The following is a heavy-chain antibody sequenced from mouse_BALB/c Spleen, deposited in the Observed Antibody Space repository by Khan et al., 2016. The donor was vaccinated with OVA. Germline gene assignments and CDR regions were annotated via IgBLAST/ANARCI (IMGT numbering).Heavy chain of an antibody. CDR1: GYTFTNYG. CDR3: ARCVWYFDV. CDR2: INTYTGEP. J-gene: IGHJ1*01. Sequence: QVQLQQSGPELKKPGETVKISCKASGYTFTNYGMNWVKQAPGKVLKWMGWINTYTGEPTYADDFKGRFAFSLETSASTSYLQINNLKNEDTSTYFSARCVWYFDVWGAGTTVTVSS. V-gene: IGHV9-3-1*01.